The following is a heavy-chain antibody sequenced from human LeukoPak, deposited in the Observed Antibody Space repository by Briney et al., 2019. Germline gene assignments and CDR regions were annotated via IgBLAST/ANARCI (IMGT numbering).Heavy chain of an antibody. CDR2: IHYSGTT. D-gene: IGHD6-19*01. CDR1: GGSITSYY. V-gene: IGHV4-59*08. CDR3: ARRAGSGWYFDY. J-gene: IGHJ4*02. Sequence: KASETLSLTCTVSGGSITSYYWSWIRQPPGKGLEWIGYIHYSGTTNYNPSLKRRVTISVDTSKDQFSLKLNSVTAADTAVYYCARRAGSGWYFDYWGQGTLVTVSS.